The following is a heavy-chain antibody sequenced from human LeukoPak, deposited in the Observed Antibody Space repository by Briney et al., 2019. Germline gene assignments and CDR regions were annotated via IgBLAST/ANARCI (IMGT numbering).Heavy chain of an antibody. D-gene: IGHD5-12*01. V-gene: IGHV3-33*01. CDR1: GFTFSSYG. CDR2: IWYDGSNK. Sequence: PGRSLRLSCAASGFTFSSYGMHWVRQAPGKGLEWVAVIWYDGSNKYYADSVKGRFTISRDNSKNTLYLQMNSLRAEDTAVYYCAGDHRYSGYDYDYYYGMDVWGQGTTVTVSS. J-gene: IGHJ6*02. CDR3: AGDHRYSGYDYDYYYGMDV.